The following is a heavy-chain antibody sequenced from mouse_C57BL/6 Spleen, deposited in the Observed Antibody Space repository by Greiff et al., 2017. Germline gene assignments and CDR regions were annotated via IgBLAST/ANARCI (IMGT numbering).Heavy chain of an antibody. V-gene: IGHV14-3*01. Sequence: VQLKESVAELVRPGASVKLSCTASGFNIKNTYMHWVKQRPEQGLEWIGRIDPANGNTKYAPKFQGKATITADTSSNTAYLQLSSLTSEDTAIYYCASDGSSPSYAMDYWGQGTSVTVSS. CDR1: GFNIKNTY. CDR3: ASDGSSPSYAMDY. J-gene: IGHJ4*01. CDR2: IDPANGNT. D-gene: IGHD1-1*01.